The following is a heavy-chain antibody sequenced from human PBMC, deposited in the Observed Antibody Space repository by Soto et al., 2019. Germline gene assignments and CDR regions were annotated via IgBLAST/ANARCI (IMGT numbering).Heavy chain of an antibody. Sequence: PGGSLRLSCAASGFTFSSYAMSWVRQAPGKGLEWVSAISGSGGSTYYADSVKGRFTISRDNPKNTLYLQMNSLRAEDTAVYYCASPYDYVWGSYRQTFDYWGQGTLVTVSS. CDR1: GFTFSSYA. CDR3: ASPYDYVWGSYRQTFDY. CDR2: ISGSGGST. V-gene: IGHV3-23*01. D-gene: IGHD3-16*02. J-gene: IGHJ4*02.